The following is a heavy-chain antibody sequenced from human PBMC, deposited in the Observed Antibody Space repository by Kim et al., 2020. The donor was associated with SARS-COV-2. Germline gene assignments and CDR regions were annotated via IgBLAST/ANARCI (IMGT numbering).Heavy chain of an antibody. V-gene: IGHV4-59*01. CDR1: GGSISSYY. CDR3: ARARGITIFGVVSNFDY. J-gene: IGHJ4*02. CDR2: IYYSGST. D-gene: IGHD3-3*01. Sequence: SETLSLTCTVSGGSISSYYWSWIRQPPGKGLEWIGYIYYSGSTNCNPSLKSRVTISVDTSKNQFSLKLSSVTAADTAVYYCARARGITIFGVVSNFDYWGQGTLVTVSS.